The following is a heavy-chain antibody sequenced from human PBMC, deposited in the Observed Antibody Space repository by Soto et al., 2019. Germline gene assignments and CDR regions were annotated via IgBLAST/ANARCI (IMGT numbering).Heavy chain of an antibody. Sequence: SVKVSCKASGGTFSSYAISWVRQAPGQGLEWMGGIIPIFGTANYAQKFQGRVTITADESTSTAYMELSSLRSEDTAVYYCASCWEQQLGTNWFDPWGQGTLVTVSS. D-gene: IGHD6-13*01. J-gene: IGHJ5*02. CDR3: ASCWEQQLGTNWFDP. CDR1: GGTFSSYA. CDR2: IIPIFGTA. V-gene: IGHV1-69*13.